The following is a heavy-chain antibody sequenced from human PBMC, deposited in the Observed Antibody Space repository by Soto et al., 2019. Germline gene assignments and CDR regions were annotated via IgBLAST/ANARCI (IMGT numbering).Heavy chain of an antibody. D-gene: IGHD5-18*01. CDR3: ARIADTAMGPAAYYYGMDV. Sequence: QVQLVQSGAEVKKPGASVKVSCKASGYTFSTYGIIWVRQAPGQGLEWMGWINTYNTNTNYAQKIQGRVTMTTDTSTNTAYMELRSLRSDDTAVYYCARIADTAMGPAAYYYGMDVWGQGTTVTVSS. CDR1: GYTFSTYG. V-gene: IGHV1-18*01. J-gene: IGHJ6*02. CDR2: INTYNTNT.